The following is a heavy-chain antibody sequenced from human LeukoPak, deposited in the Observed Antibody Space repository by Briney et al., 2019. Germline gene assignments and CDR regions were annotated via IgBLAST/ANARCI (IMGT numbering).Heavy chain of an antibody. CDR3: ARGLRGNDWHNYFDF. D-gene: IGHD1/OR15-1a*01. CDR2: INPNTGDT. J-gene: IGHJ4*02. CDR1: GYTFVGYR. V-gene: IGHV1-2*02. Sequence: ASVKVSCKASGYTFVGYRIHWVRQAPGQGLEWMGWINPNTGDTNYAQKFQGRVTMTRDTSIAAAYMDLDRLASDDTAVYYCARGLRGNDWHNYFDFWGQGALVTVSS.